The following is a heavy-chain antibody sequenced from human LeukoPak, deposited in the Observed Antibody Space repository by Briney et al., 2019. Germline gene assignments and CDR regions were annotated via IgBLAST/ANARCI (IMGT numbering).Heavy chain of an antibody. CDR3: AIKLWFGELLPDY. Sequence: GGSLRLSCAASGFTFSSYSMDWVRQAPGKGLEWVSYISAISSSSTYYADSVKGRFTISRDNSKNTLYLQMNSLRAEDTAVYYCAIKLWFGELLPDYWGQGTLVTVSS. V-gene: IGHV3-48*01. D-gene: IGHD3-10*01. J-gene: IGHJ4*02. CDR1: GFTFSSYS. CDR2: ISAISSSST.